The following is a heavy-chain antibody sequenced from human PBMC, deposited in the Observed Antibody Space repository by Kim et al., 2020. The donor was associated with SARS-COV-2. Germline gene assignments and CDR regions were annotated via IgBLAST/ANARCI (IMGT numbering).Heavy chain of an antibody. CDR2: SYYSGSA. J-gene: IGHJ4*02. D-gene: IGHD1-26*01. CDR3: ARSPRYYISAAY. V-gene: IGHV4-59*01. Sequence: SETLSLTCTVSGGSISSYYWSWIRQPPGKGLEWIGYSYYSGSADYNPSLKIRVPISVYTSRNQFSLRLSSVTAADTAVYSCARSPRYYISAAYWGQGTLV. CDR1: GGSISSYY.